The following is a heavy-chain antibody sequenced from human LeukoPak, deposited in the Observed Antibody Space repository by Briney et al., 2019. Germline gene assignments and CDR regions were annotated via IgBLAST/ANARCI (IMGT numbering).Heavy chain of an antibody. J-gene: IGHJ6*03. CDR2: INPNSGGT. V-gene: IGHV1-2*02. CDR3: ARAPEGYPNYYYYYMDV. CDR1: GYTFTSYN. D-gene: IGHD3-16*02. Sequence: ASEKVSCATSGYTFTSYNMYWGRQAPGRGVERIGWINPNSGGTNYAQKFHGRVTTRRDTSISTAYMELSRLRSDDRAVYYCARAPEGYPNYYYYYMDVWGKGTTVTVSS.